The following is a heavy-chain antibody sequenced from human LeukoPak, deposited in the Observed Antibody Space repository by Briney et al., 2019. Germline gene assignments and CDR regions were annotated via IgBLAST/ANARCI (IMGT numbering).Heavy chain of an antibody. V-gene: IGHV3-21*04. Sequence: GGSLRLSCAASGVTFTRNTMNCVRDAPGKGLEWVSSISSSSGYIYYADSVKGRFTVSRDNAKNSLYLQMNSLRAVDTAVYYCVRTTSGYPDYWGQGILVTVSS. D-gene: IGHD2/OR15-2a*01. CDR2: ISSSSGYI. J-gene: IGHJ4*02. CDR3: VRTTSGYPDY. CDR1: GVTFTRNT.